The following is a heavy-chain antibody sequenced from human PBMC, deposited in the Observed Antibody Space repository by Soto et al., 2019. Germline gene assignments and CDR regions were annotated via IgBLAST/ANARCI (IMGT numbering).Heavy chain of an antibody. J-gene: IGHJ6*02. CDR3: ARDRRIAVAGTGRSNYYYGMDV. V-gene: IGHV4-4*02. CDR1: GGSICSSNW. CDR2: IYHSGST. D-gene: IGHD6-19*01. Sequence: LSLTCAVSGGSICSSNWWSWVRQPPGKGLEWIGEIYHSGSTNYNPSLKSRVTISVDKSKNQFSLKLSSVTAADTAVYYCARDRRIAVAGTGRSNYYYGMDVWGQGTTVTVSS.